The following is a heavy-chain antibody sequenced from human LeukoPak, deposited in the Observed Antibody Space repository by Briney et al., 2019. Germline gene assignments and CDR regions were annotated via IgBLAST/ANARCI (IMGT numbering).Heavy chain of an antibody. CDR3: ARVLNYGDYHY. CDR1: GGTFSSYA. V-gene: IGHV1-18*01. Sequence: ASVKVSCKASGGTFSSYAISWVRQAPGQGLEWMGWISAYNGNTNYAQKLQGRVTMTTDTSTSTAYMELRSLRSDDTAVYYCARVLNYGDYHYWGQGTLVTVSS. J-gene: IGHJ4*02. D-gene: IGHD4-17*01. CDR2: ISAYNGNT.